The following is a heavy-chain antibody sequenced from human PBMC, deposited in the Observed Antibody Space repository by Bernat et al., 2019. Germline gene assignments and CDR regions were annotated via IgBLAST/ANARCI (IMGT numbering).Heavy chain of an antibody. D-gene: IGHD2-2*01. Sequence: QVQLVQSGAEVKKPGASVTVFCKASQYTFTGYYLHWVRQAPGQGLEWMGWINPNSGATNYARKFQGWVTMTRDTSISTAYMELSSLKSDDTAVYYCAIGLPVQGMDVWGQGTTVTVSS. J-gene: IGHJ6*02. CDR1: QYTFTGYY. CDR3: AIGLPVQGMDV. CDR2: INPNSGAT. V-gene: IGHV1-2*04.